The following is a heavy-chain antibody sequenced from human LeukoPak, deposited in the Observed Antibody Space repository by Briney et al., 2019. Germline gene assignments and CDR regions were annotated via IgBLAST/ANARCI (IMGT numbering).Heavy chain of an antibody. CDR1: GFTFSSYA. CDR2: MSYDGTNK. D-gene: IGHD5-18*01. Sequence: QSGGSLRLSCAASGFTFSSYAMHWVRQAPGKGLEWVAGMSYDGTNKYYADSVKGRFTISRDNSKNTLHLQMNSLRPEDTAVYYCTRDASSGWIHLLYFDYCGQGTLVTVSS. J-gene: IGHJ4*02. CDR3: TRDASSGWIHLLYFDY. V-gene: IGHV3-30-3*01.